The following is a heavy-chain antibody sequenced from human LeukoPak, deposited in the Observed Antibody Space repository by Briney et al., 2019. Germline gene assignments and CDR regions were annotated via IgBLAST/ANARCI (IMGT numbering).Heavy chain of an antibody. Sequence: GGSLRLSCAASEFSVGSNYMTWVRQAPGKGLEWVSLIYSGGSTYYADSVKGRFTISRDNSKNTLYLQMNSLRAEDTAVYYCAKVGWGYRDAFDIWGQGTVVTVSS. CDR2: IYSGGST. D-gene: IGHD6-13*01. CDR3: AKVGWGYRDAFDI. V-gene: IGHV3-66*01. J-gene: IGHJ3*02. CDR1: EFSVGSNY.